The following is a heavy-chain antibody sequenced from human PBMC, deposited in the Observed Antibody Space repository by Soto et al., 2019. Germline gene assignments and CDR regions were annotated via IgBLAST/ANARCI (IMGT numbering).Heavy chain of an antibody. J-gene: IGHJ4*02. CDR2: INPNSGGT. Sequence: ASVKVSCKASGYTFTGYYMHWVRQAPGQGREWMGWINPNSGGTNYAQKFQGRVTMTRDTSISTAYMELSRLRSDDTAVYYCARSRYDFWSGYYQYYFDYWGQGXLVTVSS. CDR3: ARSRYDFWSGYYQYYFDY. D-gene: IGHD3-3*01. V-gene: IGHV1-2*02. CDR1: GYTFTGYY.